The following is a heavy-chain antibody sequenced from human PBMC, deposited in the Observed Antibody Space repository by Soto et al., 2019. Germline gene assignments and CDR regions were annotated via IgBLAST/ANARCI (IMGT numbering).Heavy chain of an antibody. V-gene: IGHV3-33*01. CDR1: GFTFSSYG. CDR3: ARDCYCSSTSCYDAFDI. J-gene: IGHJ3*02. CDR2: IWYDGSNK. D-gene: IGHD2-2*01. Sequence: QVQLVESGRGVVQPGRSLRLSCAASGFTFSSYGMHWVRQAPGKGLEWVAVIWYDGSNKYYADSVKGRFTISRDNSKNTLYLQMNSLRAEDTAVYYCARDCYCSSTSCYDAFDIWGQGTMVTVSS.